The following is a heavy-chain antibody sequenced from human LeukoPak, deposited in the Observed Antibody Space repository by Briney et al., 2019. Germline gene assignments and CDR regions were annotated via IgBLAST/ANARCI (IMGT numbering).Heavy chain of an antibody. CDR3: ARRAGGSGSYTDYYYYYYMDL. J-gene: IGHJ6*03. CDR2: INWNGGST. CDR1: GFTFDDYG. V-gene: IGHV3-20*01. Sequence: GGSLRLSCAASGFTFDDYGMSWVRQAPGKGLEWVSGINWNGGSTGCADSVTGRFTISRDNAKNSLYLQMNSLRAEDTALYHCARRAGGSGSYTDYYYYYYMDLWGKGTTVTVSS. D-gene: IGHD3-10*01.